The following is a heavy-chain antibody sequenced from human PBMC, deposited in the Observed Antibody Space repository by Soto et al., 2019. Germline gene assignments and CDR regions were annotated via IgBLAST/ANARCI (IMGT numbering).Heavy chain of an antibody. V-gene: IGHV3-30-3*01. CDR3: AKDRLGGNFDY. Sequence: GGSLRLSCAASGFTFSTYPMHWVRQAPGKGLEWVAVISYAGSNKYYADSVKGRFTISRDNSKNTLYLQMNSLRVEDTAVYYCAKDRLGGNFDYWGQGTQVTVSS. CDR1: GFTFSTYP. CDR2: ISYAGSNK. J-gene: IGHJ4*02.